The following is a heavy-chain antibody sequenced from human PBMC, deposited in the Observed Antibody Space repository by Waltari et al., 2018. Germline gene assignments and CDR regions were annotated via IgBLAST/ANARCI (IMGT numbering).Heavy chain of an antibody. D-gene: IGHD4-17*01. CDR2: IIPILGKA. J-gene: IGHJ4*02. CDR1: GGTFSSYT. Sequence: QVQLVQSGAEVKKPGSSVKVSCKASGGTFSSYTISWVRQAPGQGLEWMGRIIPILGKANYAQKVQGRVTITADKSTSTAYMELSSLRSEDTAVYYCAREEDGDYPLDYWGQGTLVTVSS. V-gene: IGHV1-69*08. CDR3: AREEDGDYPLDY.